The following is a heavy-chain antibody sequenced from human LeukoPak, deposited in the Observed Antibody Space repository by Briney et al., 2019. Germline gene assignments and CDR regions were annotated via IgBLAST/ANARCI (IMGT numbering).Heavy chain of an antibody. J-gene: IGHJ5*02. V-gene: IGHV4-30-4*08. CDR2: IYYSGST. CDR1: GGSISSGDYH. Sequence: PSETLSLTCTVSGGSISSGDYHWSWIRQPPGKGLEWIGYIYYSGSTYYNPSLKSRVTISVDTSKNQFSLKLSSVTAADTAVYYCARITAAIVQGWFDPWGQGTLVTVSS. D-gene: IGHD2-2*01. CDR3: ARITAAIVQGWFDP.